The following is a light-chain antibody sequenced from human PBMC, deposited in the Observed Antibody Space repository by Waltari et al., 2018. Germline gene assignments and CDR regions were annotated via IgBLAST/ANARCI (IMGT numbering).Light chain of an antibody. J-gene: IGKJ1*01. Sequence: DIQMTQSPSTLSASVGDRVTVTCRASQSLTGSLAWFQQKPGKVPELLIYRASTLKKGVPSRFSGSGSGTEFTLTISSLQPDDFATYYCQQYMTYPWTFGPGTKEEI. CDR1: QSLTGS. CDR3: QQYMTYPWT. V-gene: IGKV1-5*03. CDR2: RAS.